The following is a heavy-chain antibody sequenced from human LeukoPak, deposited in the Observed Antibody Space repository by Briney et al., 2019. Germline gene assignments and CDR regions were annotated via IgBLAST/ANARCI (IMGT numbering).Heavy chain of an antibody. CDR2: ISGSGGGR. V-gene: IGHV3-23*01. J-gene: IGHJ6*03. Sequence: PGGSLRLSCAASGFTFSSYAMSWVRQAPGKGLEWVSGISGSGGGRYYADSVKGRFTISRDNSKNTLYLQMNNLRAEDTAVYYSAKGVDASGIYYYFYMDVWGKGTTVTVSS. CDR3: AKGVDASGIYYYFYMDV. D-gene: IGHD3-16*01. CDR1: GFTFSSYA.